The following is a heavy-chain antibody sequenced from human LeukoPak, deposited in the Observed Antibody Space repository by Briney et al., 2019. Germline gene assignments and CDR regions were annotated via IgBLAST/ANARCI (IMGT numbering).Heavy chain of an antibody. D-gene: IGHD6-19*01. Sequence: GGSLRLSCEASGFPFSSYSMNWVRQAPGKGLEWVSKISSSGSAIYYADSVKGRFTISRDNAKSTLYLQLNSLRAEDTAVYYCARGGSLGYWGQGTLVTVSS. CDR2: ISSSGSAI. CDR1: GFPFSSYS. V-gene: IGHV3-48*04. CDR3: ARGGSLGY. J-gene: IGHJ4*02.